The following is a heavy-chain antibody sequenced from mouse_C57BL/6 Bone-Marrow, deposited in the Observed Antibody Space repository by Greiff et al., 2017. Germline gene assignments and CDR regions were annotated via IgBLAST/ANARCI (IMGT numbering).Heavy chain of an antibody. D-gene: IGHD4-1*01. CDR1: GYTFTSYG. CDR2: IYPRSGNT. CDR3: ARNWASYYFDY. J-gene: IGHJ2*01. Sequence: VNVVESGAELARPGASVKLSCKASGYTFTSYGISWVKQRTGQGLEWIGEIYPRSGNTYYNEKFKGKATLTADKSSSPAYMELRSRTSEDSAVYFCARNWASYYFDYWGQGTTLTVSS. V-gene: IGHV1-81*01.